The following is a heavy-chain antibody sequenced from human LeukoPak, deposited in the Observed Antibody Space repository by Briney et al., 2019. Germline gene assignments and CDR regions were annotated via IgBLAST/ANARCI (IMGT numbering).Heavy chain of an antibody. CDR1: GFTFSSYA. CDR3: AKDLGPYDVLTVGIDH. CDR2: ISGSGGST. D-gene: IGHD3-9*01. V-gene: IGHV3-23*01. Sequence: PGGSLRLSCAAAGFTFSSYAMSWVRQAPGKGRGWVAAISGSGGSTYYTDSVKGRFTISRDNSKNTLYLQMNSLRAEDTAVYYCAKDLGPYDVLTVGIDHWGQGTLVTVSS. J-gene: IGHJ4*02.